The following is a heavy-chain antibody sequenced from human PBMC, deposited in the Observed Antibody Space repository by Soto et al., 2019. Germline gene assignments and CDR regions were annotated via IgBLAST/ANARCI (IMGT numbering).Heavy chain of an antibody. V-gene: IGHV1-69*01. Sequence: QVQLVQSGAEVKKPGSSVKVSCKASVGTFSSYAISWVRQAPGHGLEWMVGIIPIFGTANYAQKSQGRVTITADESTSTAYMELSSLRSEDTAVYYCARASVTTAYYYYGMDVWGQGTTVTVSS. D-gene: IGHD2-2*01. CDR2: IIPIFGTA. CDR1: VGTFSSYA. CDR3: ARASVTTAYYYYGMDV. J-gene: IGHJ6*02.